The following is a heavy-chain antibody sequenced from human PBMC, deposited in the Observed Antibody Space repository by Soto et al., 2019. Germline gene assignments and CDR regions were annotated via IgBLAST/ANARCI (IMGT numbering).Heavy chain of an antibody. CDR3: AKDLAIAAAGTAEY. D-gene: IGHD6-13*01. CDR2: ISGSGGST. Sequence: PGGPLRLSCAASGFTFSSYAMSWVRQAPGKGLEWVSAISGSGGSTYYADSVKGRFTISRDNSKNTLYLQMNSLRAEDTAVYYCAKDLAIAAAGTAEYWGQGTLVTVSS. CDR1: GFTFSSYA. J-gene: IGHJ4*02. V-gene: IGHV3-23*01.